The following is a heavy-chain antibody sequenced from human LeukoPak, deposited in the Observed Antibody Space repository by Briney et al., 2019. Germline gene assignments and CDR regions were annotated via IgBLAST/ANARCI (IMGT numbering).Heavy chain of an antibody. CDR3: AKGRIAAADDAFDM. CDR1: GFTFSSSA. D-gene: IGHD6-13*01. Sequence: GGSLRLSCAASGFTFSSSAMSWVRRAPGKRLEWVSGVSASGGSTYFADSVKGRFTISRDNSKNTLYLQMNTLRAEDTALYYCAKGRIAAADDAFDMWGQGTMVIDSS. CDR2: VSASGGST. V-gene: IGHV3-23*01. J-gene: IGHJ3*02.